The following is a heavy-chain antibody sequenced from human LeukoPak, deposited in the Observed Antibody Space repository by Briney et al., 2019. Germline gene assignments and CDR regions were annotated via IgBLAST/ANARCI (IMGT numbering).Heavy chain of an antibody. J-gene: IGHJ4*02. CDR2: IYTSGST. Sequence: RPSETLSLTCTVAGGSISTYYWSWIRQPAGKGLEWIGHIYTSGSTNYNPSFKSRVTMSVDTSKNQFSLNLRSVTAPDPAMYYCARFRSSSWYQGFDYWGQGTLVTVSS. V-gene: IGHV4-4*07. D-gene: IGHD6-13*01. CDR1: GGSISTYY. CDR3: ARFRSSSWYQGFDY.